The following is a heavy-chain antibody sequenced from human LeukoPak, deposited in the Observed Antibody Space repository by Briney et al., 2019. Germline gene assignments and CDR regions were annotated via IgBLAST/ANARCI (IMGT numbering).Heavy chain of an antibody. V-gene: IGHV3-66*01. CDR3: ARVLVAVFDY. J-gene: IGHJ4*02. CDR1: GFTVSSNY. CDR2: IYSGGST. Sequence: GGSLRLSCAASGFTVSSNYMSWVRQAPGKGLEWVSVIYSGGSTYYADSVKGRFTISRDNSKNTLYLQMNSLRAEGTAVYYCARVLVAVFDYWGQGTLVTVSS. D-gene: IGHD3-22*01.